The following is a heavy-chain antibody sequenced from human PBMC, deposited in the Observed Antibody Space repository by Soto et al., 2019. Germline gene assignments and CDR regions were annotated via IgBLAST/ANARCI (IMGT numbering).Heavy chain of an antibody. CDR1: DDSINSDKYY. CDR2: IYYRGNA. J-gene: IGHJ4*02. D-gene: IGHD3-9*01. Sequence: SETLSLTCSVSDDSINSDKYYWGWIRQPPGKGLEWIGSIYYRGNAYYNPSLQTRVTISLDKSRSQFSLKLNSVTAADSAVYFCASLEGLATISYYFDFWGPAALVTVSS. CDR3: ASLEGLATISYYFDF. V-gene: IGHV4-39*01.